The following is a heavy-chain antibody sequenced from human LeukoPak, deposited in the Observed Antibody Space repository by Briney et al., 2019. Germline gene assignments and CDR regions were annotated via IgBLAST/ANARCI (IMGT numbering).Heavy chain of an antibody. J-gene: IGHJ6*02. Sequence: ASVKVSCKASGYTFTSYAMNWVRQAPGQGLEWMGWINTNTGNPTYAQGFTGRFVFSFDTSVSTAYLQISSLKAEDSAVYYCARDCGGDCYPFYGMDVWGQGTTVTVSS. V-gene: IGHV7-4-1*02. CDR1: GYTFTSYA. D-gene: IGHD2-21*02. CDR3: ARDCGGDCYPFYGMDV. CDR2: INTNTGNP.